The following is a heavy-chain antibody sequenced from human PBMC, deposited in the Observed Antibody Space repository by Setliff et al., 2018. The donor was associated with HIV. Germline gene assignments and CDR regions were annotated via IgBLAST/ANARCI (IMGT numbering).Heavy chain of an antibody. V-gene: IGHV1-46*01. J-gene: IGHJ3*02. CDR3: ARDRMGGYYDSSGYYGAFDI. Sequence: ASVKVSCKASGYTFTSYYMHWVRQAPGQGLEWMGIINPSGGSTSYAQKFQGRVTMTRDTSTSTVYMEPSSLRSEDTAVYYCARDRMGGYYDSSGYYGAFDIWGQGTMVTVSS. CDR1: GYTFTSYY. CDR2: INPSGGST. D-gene: IGHD3-22*01.